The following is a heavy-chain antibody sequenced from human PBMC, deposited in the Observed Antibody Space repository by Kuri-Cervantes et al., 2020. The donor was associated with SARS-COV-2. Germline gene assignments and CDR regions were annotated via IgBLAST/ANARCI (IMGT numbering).Heavy chain of an antibody. Sequence: SVKVSCKASGGTFSSYAISWVRQAPGQGLEWMGRIIPIFGTANYAQKFQGRVTITADESTSTAYTELRSLRSDDTAVYYCARERGSWYVPLRTYYYYYMDVWGKGTTVTVSS. CDR3: ARERGSWYVPLRTYYYYYMDV. J-gene: IGHJ6*03. D-gene: IGHD6-13*01. CDR2: IIPIFGTA. CDR1: GGTFSSYA. V-gene: IGHV1-69*13.